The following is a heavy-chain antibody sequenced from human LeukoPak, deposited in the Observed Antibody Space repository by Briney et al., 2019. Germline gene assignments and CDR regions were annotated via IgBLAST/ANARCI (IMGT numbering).Heavy chain of an antibody. Sequence: ASVRLSYKASGGTFSIYAISWVPQAPGQGLEWMGGIIPIFGTANYAQKFQGRVTITADKSTSTAYMELSSLRSEDTAVYYCARGGTVALDYWGQGTLVTVSS. CDR1: GGTFSIYA. CDR3: ARGGTVALDY. J-gene: IGHJ4*02. CDR2: IIPIFGTA. D-gene: IGHD6-19*01. V-gene: IGHV1-69*06.